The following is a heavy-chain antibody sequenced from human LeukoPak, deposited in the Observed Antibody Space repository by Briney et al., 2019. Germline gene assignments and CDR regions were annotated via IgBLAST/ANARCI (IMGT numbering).Heavy chain of an antibody. CDR3: ARDNGF. J-gene: IGHJ4*02. D-gene: IGHD2-8*01. V-gene: IGHV3-7*03. CDR1: GFTFTSYW. CDR2: IKEDGSEK. Sequence: PGGSLRLSCAASGFTFTSYWMKWVRQARGKGLEWVAKIKEDGSEKYYVDSVKGRFTIPRDNANNSVYLQMNSLRAEDTAVYYCARDNGFWGQGTLVTVSS.